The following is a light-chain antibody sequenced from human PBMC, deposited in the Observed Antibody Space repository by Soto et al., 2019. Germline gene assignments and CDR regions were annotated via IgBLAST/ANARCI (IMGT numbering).Light chain of an antibody. CDR2: DVS. CDR3: HQYESLPIT. J-gene: IGKJ5*01. CDR1: RDIANY. Sequence: DLQMTPSPSSLSASVGDRVTITCRASRDIANYLNWYQQKPGKAPRLLIYDVSTLETGVPSRFSGSGFGTYFTFTISSLHPEDFATYYCHQYESLPITFGQGTRLEIK. V-gene: IGKV1-33*01.